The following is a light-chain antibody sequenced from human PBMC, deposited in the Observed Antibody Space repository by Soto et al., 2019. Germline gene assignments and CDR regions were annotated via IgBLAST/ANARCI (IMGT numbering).Light chain of an antibody. Sequence: QSALTQPASVSGSPGQSITISCTGTSSDVGSFNLVSWYQQHPGQAPKLMIYEANNRPSRISNRFSGSKSGNTASLTISGLQAEDEADYYCCSYAGSYTFIFGGGTQLTVL. CDR1: SSDVGSFNL. CDR2: EAN. CDR3: CSYAGSYTFI. J-gene: IGLJ2*01. V-gene: IGLV2-23*01.